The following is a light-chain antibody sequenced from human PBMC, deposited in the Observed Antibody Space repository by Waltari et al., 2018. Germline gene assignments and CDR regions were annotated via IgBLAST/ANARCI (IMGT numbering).Light chain of an antibody. CDR1: QSVSTK. CDR3: QQYSEWPPMDS. J-gene: IGKJ2*03. Sequence: EIVMTQSPATLSVSPGGTATRACRASQSVSTKLAWYRHQPGQAPSLLIYAASTRATGVPAKFRGSGSGTEFTLTISSLQSEDSAVYYCQQYSEWPPMDSFGQGTILEIK. CDR2: AAS. V-gene: IGKV3-15*01.